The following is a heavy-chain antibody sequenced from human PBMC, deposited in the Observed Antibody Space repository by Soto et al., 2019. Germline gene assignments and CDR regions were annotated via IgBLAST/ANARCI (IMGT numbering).Heavy chain of an antibody. J-gene: IGHJ5*02. CDR1: GYTLTELS. CDR3: AAFGREGYCSGSCYSGVDP. D-gene: IGHD2-15*01. CDR2: FDPEDGET. V-gene: IGHV1-24*01. Sequence: ASVKVSCKVSGYTLTELSMHWVRQAPGKGLEWMGNFDPEDGETIYAQKFQGRVTMTEDTSTDTAYMELSSLRSEDTAVYYCAAFGREGYCSGSCYSGVDPWGQGTLVTVSS.